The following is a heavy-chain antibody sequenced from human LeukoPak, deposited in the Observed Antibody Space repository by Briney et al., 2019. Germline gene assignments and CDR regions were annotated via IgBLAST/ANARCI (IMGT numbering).Heavy chain of an antibody. CDR3: ARIASGSGYYYGDDAFDI. V-gene: IGHV4-34*01. CDR1: GGSFSGYY. J-gene: IGHJ3*02. CDR2: INHSGST. D-gene: IGHD3-22*01. Sequence: SETLSLTCAVYGGSFSGYYWSWIRQPPGKGLEWIGEINHSGSTNYNPSLKSRVTISVDTSKNQFSLKLSSVTAADTAVYYCARIASGSGYYYGDDAFDIWGQGTMVTVSS.